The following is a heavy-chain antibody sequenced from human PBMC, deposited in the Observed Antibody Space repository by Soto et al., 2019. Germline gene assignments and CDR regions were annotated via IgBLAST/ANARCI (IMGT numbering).Heavy chain of an antibody. D-gene: IGHD3-3*01. Sequence: QVQLVESGGGVVQPGRSLRLSCAASGFTFSSYAMHWVRQAPGKGLEWVAFISYDGSKKYYADSVEGRFTVSRDDSKNTLYLHMNSLRVEDTAVFYCAKDRSLSYNDFWSWGQGTLVTVSS. J-gene: IGHJ5*02. CDR2: ISYDGSKK. V-gene: IGHV3-30*18. CDR3: AKDRSLSYNDFWS. CDR1: GFTFSSYA.